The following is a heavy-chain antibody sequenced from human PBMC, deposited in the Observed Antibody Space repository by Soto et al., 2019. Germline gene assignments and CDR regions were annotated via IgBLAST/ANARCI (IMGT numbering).Heavy chain of an antibody. D-gene: IGHD2-8*01. V-gene: IGHV1-69*06. CDR1: GGTFSSYA. Sequence: QVQLVQSGAEVKKPGSSVKVSCKASGGTFSSYAISWVRQAPGQGLEWMGGIIPIFGTANYAQKFQGRVTITADKSTSTAYMELSSLRSEDTAVYYCARLLGYCTNCVCYTGSDWFDPWGQGTLVTVSS. CDR3: ARLLGYCTNCVCYTGSDWFDP. CDR2: IIPIFGTA. J-gene: IGHJ5*02.